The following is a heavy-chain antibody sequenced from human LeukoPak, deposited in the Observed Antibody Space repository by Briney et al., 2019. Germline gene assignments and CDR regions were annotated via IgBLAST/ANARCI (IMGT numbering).Heavy chain of an antibody. D-gene: IGHD5-12*01. CDR1: GGSISSTSYY. CDR3: ARQLFGQDYSGYDPTYYFDY. V-gene: IGHV4-39*01. J-gene: IGHJ4*02. CDR2: IHYRGTT. Sequence: PSETLSLTCIVSGGSISSTSYYWGWIRQSPGKGLEWIGSIHYRGTTYYNPSLLSRVTISVDTSKNQFSLKLSSVTAADTAVYYWARQLFGQDYSGYDPTYYFDYWGQGTLVTVSS.